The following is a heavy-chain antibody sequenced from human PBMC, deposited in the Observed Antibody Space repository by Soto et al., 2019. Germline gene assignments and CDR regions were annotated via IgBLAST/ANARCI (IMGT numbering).Heavy chain of an antibody. Sequence: VASVKVSCKVSGYTLTELSMHGVRQAPGRGLEWMGGFDPEDGETIYAQKFQGRVTMTEDTSTDTAYMELSSLRSEDTAVYYCATGSAAGLYYYYGMDVWGQGTTVTVSS. CDR1: GYTLTELS. D-gene: IGHD6-13*01. V-gene: IGHV1-24*01. CDR3: ATGSAAGLYYYYGMDV. J-gene: IGHJ6*02. CDR2: FDPEDGET.